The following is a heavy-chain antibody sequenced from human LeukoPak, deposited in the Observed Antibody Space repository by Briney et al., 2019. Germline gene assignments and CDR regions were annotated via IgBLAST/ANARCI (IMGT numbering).Heavy chain of an antibody. V-gene: IGHV3-43*02. Sequence: GGSLRLSCAASGFTFDDYGMSWVRQAPGKGLEWVSLISWDGGSTYYADSVKGRFTISRDNSKNSLYLQMNSLRTEDTALYYCAKGAYDSSGYRHYYYYMDVWGKGTTVTVSS. D-gene: IGHD3-22*01. CDR3: AKGAYDSSGYRHYYYYMDV. CDR2: ISWDGGST. J-gene: IGHJ6*03. CDR1: GFTFDDYG.